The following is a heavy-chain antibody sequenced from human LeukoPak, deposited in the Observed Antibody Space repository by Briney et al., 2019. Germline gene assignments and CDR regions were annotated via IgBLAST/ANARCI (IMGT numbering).Heavy chain of an antibody. Sequence: SETLSLTCTVSGGSISSGSYYWSWIRQPAGKGLEWIGYIYYSGSTYYNPSLKSRVTISVDTSKNQFSLKLNSVTAADTAVYYCARVGSEFDYWGQGTLVTVSS. CDR1: GGSISSGSYY. D-gene: IGHD3-16*01. J-gene: IGHJ4*02. CDR2: IYYSGST. V-gene: IGHV4-61*10. CDR3: ARVGSEFDY.